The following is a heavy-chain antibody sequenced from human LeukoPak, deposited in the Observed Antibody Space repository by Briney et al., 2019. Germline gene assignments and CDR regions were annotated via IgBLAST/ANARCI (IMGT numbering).Heavy chain of an antibody. CDR3: ASSLKPYYYDSSGYYEVSGYFDY. CDR1: GFTFSSYA. V-gene: IGHV3-53*01. J-gene: IGHJ4*02. CDR2: IYSGGST. D-gene: IGHD3-22*01. Sequence: GGSLRLSCAASGFTFSSYAMSWVRQAPGKGLEWVSVIYSGGSTYYADSVKGRFTISRDNSKNTLYLQMNSLRAEDTAVYYCASSLKPYYYDSSGYYEVSGYFDYWGQGTLVTVSS.